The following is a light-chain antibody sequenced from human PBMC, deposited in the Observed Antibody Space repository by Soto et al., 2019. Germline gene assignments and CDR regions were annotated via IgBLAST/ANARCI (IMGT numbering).Light chain of an antibody. CDR1: SSNIGSGYD. Sequence: QSVLTQPPSGSGAPGQRVTISCTGNSSNIGSGYDVRWYQQLPGTAPQLLIYGNNNRPSGVPDRFSGSKSGTSASLAITGLQPEDEADYYCQSSVSSLNVWVFGTGTKVTVL. CDR2: GNN. V-gene: IGLV1-40*01. CDR3: QSSVSSLNVWV. J-gene: IGLJ1*01.